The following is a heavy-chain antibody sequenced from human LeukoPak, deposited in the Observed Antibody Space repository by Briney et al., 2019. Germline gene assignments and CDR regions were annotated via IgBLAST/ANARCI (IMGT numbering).Heavy chain of an antibody. CDR3: ARERTYYYDSSGYYTYFDY. J-gene: IGHJ4*02. D-gene: IGHD3-22*01. CDR2: IYYSGST. Sequence: SETLSLTCTVSGGSTSSYYWSWIRQPPGKGLEWIGYIYYSGSTNYNPSLKSRVTISVDTSKNQFSLKLSSVTAADTAVYYCARERTYYYDSSGYYTYFDYWGQGTLVTVSS. CDR1: GGSTSSYY. V-gene: IGHV4-59*12.